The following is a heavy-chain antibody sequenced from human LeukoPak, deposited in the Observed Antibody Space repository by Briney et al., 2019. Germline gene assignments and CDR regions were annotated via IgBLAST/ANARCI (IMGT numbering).Heavy chain of an antibody. J-gene: IGHJ4*02. Sequence: GASVKVSCKASGYTFSSYGISWVRQAPGQGLEWMGWISVYSGNTNYAQRLQGRVTTTTDTSTCTAYMELRSLRSDDTAVYYCARDANGVLGDYWGKGTLVTVSS. CDR1: GYTFSSYG. CDR3: ARDANGVLGDY. CDR2: ISVYSGNT. V-gene: IGHV1-18*01. D-gene: IGHD2-8*01.